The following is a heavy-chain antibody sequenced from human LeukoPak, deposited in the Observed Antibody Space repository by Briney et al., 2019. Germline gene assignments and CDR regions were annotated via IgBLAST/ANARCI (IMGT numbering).Heavy chain of an antibody. CDR2: INQDGSET. CDR1: GFTFSTCW. V-gene: IGHV3-7*01. Sequence: PGGSLRLSCAVSGFTFSTCWMSWVRQAPGKGLEWVANINQDGSETLYMDSVKGRFTISRDNAKNAPFLQMNSLRTEDTAPYYCARPWRCVGSVSSSCYTYFDPWGQGTLVTVSS. D-gene: IGHD2-2*02. J-gene: IGHJ5*02. CDR3: ARPWRCVGSVSSSCYTYFDP.